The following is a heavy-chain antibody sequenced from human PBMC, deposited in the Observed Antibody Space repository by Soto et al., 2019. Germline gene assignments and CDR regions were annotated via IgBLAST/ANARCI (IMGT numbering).Heavy chain of an antibody. Sequence: QVQLVQSGAEVKKPGSSVKVSCTASGGTFSNYAISWVRQAPGQGLEWMGGIIPISGTANYAQKFQGRVTITAGESTNTAYMELSSLRSEDTAVYYCARSQGSSTSLETYYYYYYCMDVWGQGTTVTVSS. CDR1: GGTFSNYA. CDR2: IIPISGTA. CDR3: ARSQGSSTSLETYYYYYYCMDV. J-gene: IGHJ6*02. V-gene: IGHV1-69*01. D-gene: IGHD2-2*01.